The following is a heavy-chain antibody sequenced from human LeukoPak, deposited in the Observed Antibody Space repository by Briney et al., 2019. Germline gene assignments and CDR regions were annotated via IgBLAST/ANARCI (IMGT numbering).Heavy chain of an antibody. D-gene: IGHD1-26*01. Sequence: PSETLSLTCTVSGGSISSSGYYWGWIRQPPGKGLESIASIYYSGSTYYNPSLKSRVTISVDTSKNQLSLKLSSLTAAGTAVYYCARHEYSGSYYGLSWFDPWGQGTLVTVSS. J-gene: IGHJ5*02. CDR3: ARHEYSGSYYGLSWFDP. CDR2: IYYSGST. V-gene: IGHV4-39*01. CDR1: GGSISSSGYY.